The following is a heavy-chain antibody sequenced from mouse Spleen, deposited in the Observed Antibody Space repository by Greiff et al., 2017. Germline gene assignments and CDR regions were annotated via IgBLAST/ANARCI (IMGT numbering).Heavy chain of an antibody. CDR2: IHPNSGST. D-gene: IGHD2-14*01. Sequence: QVQLQQSGAELVRSGASVKLSCKASGYTFTSYWMHWVKQRPGQGLEWIGMIHPNSGSTNYNEKFKSKATLTVDKSSSTAYMQLSSLTSEDSAVYYCARRDDGDAMDYWGQGTSVTVSS. CDR1: GYTFTSYW. V-gene: IGHV1-64*01. CDR3: ARRDDGDAMDY. J-gene: IGHJ4*01.